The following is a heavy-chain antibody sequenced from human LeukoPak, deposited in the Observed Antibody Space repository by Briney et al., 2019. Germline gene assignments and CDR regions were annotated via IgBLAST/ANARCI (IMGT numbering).Heavy chain of an antibody. CDR1: GFTFSTYW. J-gene: IGHJ4*02. V-gene: IGHV3-74*01. CDR3: ASASSHRTAAGGDY. D-gene: IGHD6-13*01. CDR2: TNGDGGSR. Sequence: GGSLRLSCAASGFTFSTYWMHWVRQAPGKGLVWVSRTNGDGGSRNYADSVKGRFTISRDNAKNTLYLQMSSLRVEDTAVYYCASASSHRTAAGGDYWGQGTLVTVST.